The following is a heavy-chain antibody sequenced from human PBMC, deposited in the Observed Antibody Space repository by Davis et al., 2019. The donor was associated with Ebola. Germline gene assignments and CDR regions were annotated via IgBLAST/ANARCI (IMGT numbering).Heavy chain of an antibody. Sequence: AGSLTLSCVASGFTFSTYWMSCVRQAPGNGREWVANIKQDVSDKYYVDSVKGRFTISRDNSKNTLYLQMNSLRAEDTAVYYCARDPRIVGATDAFDIWGQGTMVTVSS. CDR2: IKQDVSDK. D-gene: IGHD1-26*01. J-gene: IGHJ3*02. CDR1: GFTFSTYW. V-gene: IGHV3-7*01. CDR3: ARDPRIVGATDAFDI.